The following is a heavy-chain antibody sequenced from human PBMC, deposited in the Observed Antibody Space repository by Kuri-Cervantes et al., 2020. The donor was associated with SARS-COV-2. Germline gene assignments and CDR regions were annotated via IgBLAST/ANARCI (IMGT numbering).Heavy chain of an antibody. CDR2: IRYDGSNK. CDR3: AKDLGGYDRGAFDI. Sequence: GESLKLSCAASGFTFSSYCMHWVRQAPGKGLEWVAFIRYDGSNKYYADSVKGRFTISRDNSKNTLYLQMNSLRAEDTAVYYCAKDLGGYDRGAFDIWGQGTMVTVSS. V-gene: IGHV3-30*02. D-gene: IGHD5-12*01. J-gene: IGHJ3*02. CDR1: GFTFSSYC.